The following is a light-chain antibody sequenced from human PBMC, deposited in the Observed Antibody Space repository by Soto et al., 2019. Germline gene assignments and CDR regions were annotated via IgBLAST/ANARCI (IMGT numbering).Light chain of an antibody. Sequence: EIVLSQSPGTLSLSPGERATLSCRTSQSVSNNYLAWYQQKPGQAPRLLIYGASSRATGISDRFSGSGSGTDFTLTISSLQPDDFATYYCQHYNSYSDAFGQATKVHI. V-gene: IGKV3-20*01. J-gene: IGKJ1*01. CDR1: QSVSNNY. CDR3: QHYNSYSDA. CDR2: GAS.